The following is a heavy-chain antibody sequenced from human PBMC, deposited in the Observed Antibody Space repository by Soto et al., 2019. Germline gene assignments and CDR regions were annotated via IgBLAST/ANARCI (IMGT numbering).Heavy chain of an antibody. Sequence: SETLSLTCAVYGGSFSGYYWSWIRQPPGKGLEWIGEINHSGSTNYNPSLKSRVTISVDTSKNQFSLKLSSVTAADTAVYYCARGRGVRGVIIYYYYGMDVWGQGTTVTVSS. J-gene: IGHJ6*02. V-gene: IGHV4-34*01. D-gene: IGHD3-10*01. CDR1: GGSFSGYY. CDR3: ARGRGVRGVIIYYYYGMDV. CDR2: INHSGST.